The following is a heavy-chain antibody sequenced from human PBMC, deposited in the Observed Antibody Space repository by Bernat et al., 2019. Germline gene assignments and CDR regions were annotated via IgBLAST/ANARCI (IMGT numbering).Heavy chain of an antibody. CDR1: GFTFSSYD. J-gene: IGHJ6*03. Sequence: EVQLVESGGGLVQPGGSLRLSCAASGFTFSSYDMHWVRQATGKGLEWVSAIGTAGDTYYPGSVKGRFTISRENAKNSLYLQMNSLRAGDTAVYYCARSGSGCYYYYMDVWGKGTTVTVSS. CDR2: IGTAGDT. V-gene: IGHV3-13*01. D-gene: IGHD3-10*01. CDR3: ARSGSGCYYYYMDV.